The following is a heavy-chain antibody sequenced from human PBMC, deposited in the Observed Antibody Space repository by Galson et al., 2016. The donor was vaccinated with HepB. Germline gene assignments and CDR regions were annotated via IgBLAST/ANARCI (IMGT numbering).Heavy chain of an antibody. CDR2: ISYDGSEE. CDR3: TKDPQLYVTRGVWDN. V-gene: IGHV3-30*07. J-gene: IGHJ4*02. CDR1: GFIFSDYA. D-gene: IGHD3-10*01. Sequence: SLRLSCAVSGFIFSDYAMRWVRQAPGKGLEWVAVISYDGSEEFYADSLKGRFTISRDNSRDTLYLQMNSLRPEDTAVYYCTKDPQLYVTRGVWDNWGQGALVTVSS.